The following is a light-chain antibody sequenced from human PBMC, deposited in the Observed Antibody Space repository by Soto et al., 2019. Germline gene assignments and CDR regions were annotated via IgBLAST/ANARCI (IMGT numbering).Light chain of an antibody. CDR2: GAS. J-gene: IGKJ5*01. CDR1: QSVASRN. V-gene: IGKV3-20*01. CDR3: QHFGGTTFT. Sequence: EIVLTQCPGTLSLSPGERATLSGRASQSVASRNLAWYQQKSGQAPRLLIYGASSRAIHTPDRFSGSGSGTHFTLTISRLEPGDFAVYYCQHFGGTTFTFGQGTRLEIK.